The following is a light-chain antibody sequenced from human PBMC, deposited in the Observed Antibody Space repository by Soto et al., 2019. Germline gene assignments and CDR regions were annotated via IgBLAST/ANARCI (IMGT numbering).Light chain of an antibody. CDR1: QLFSSN. Sequence: EIVMMQSPATLSVSPGESVTLSCRASQLFSSNLAWYQHKPGQAPRLLIYGVSTRDTGVPDRFSGSGSGTEFTLTISSLQSEDFAVYYCQQYNYWPPITFGQGTRLEIK. CDR2: GVS. V-gene: IGKV3-15*01. CDR3: QQYNYWPPIT. J-gene: IGKJ5*01.